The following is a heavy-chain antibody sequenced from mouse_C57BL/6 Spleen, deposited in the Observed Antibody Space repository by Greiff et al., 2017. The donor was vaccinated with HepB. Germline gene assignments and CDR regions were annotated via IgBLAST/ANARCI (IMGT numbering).Heavy chain of an antibody. CDR2: ISYDGSN. J-gene: IGHJ1*03. CDR3: ARGPYGSSFDWYFDV. V-gene: IGHV3-6*01. D-gene: IGHD1-1*01. CDR1: GYSITSGYY. Sequence: ESGPGLVKPSQSLSLTCSVTGYSITSGYYWNWIRQFPGNKLEWMGYISYDGSNNYNPSLKNRISITRDTSKNQFFLKLNSVTTEDTATYYCARGPYGSSFDWYFDVWGTGTTVTVSS.